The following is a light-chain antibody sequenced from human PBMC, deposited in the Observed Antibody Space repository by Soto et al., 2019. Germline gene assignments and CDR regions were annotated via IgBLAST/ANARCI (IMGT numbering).Light chain of an antibody. CDR1: QSVSNDY. Sequence: IVLTQSPGTLSLSPGERATLSCRASQSVSNDYLAWYQQIPGQAPRLLIYGASNRATGIPDRFSGSGSGTDFTLTISRLEPEDFAVYYCQQYGSSGTFGQGTKVDI. CDR2: GAS. J-gene: IGKJ1*01. V-gene: IGKV3-20*01. CDR3: QQYGSSGT.